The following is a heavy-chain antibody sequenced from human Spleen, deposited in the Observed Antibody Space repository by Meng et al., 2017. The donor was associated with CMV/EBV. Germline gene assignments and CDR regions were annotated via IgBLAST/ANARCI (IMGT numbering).Heavy chain of an antibody. CDR2: LRSDGTHD. Sequence: GESLKISCAASGFPFSDYGIHWVRQAPGKGLEWVAFLRSDGTHDLYSDSVKGRFTISRDNSKNTLNLEMNSLRREDTAVYHCARAGAGSSSWYSIDYWGQGTLVTVSS. V-gene: IGHV3-30*02. D-gene: IGHD6-13*01. J-gene: IGHJ4*02. CDR1: GFPFSDYG. CDR3: ARAGAGSSSWYSIDY.